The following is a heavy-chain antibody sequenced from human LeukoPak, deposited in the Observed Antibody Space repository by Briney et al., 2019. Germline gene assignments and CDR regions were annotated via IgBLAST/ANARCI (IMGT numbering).Heavy chain of an antibody. CDR2: ISNDGTT. Sequence: GGSLRLSCAASGFSFNDCTMNWVRQAPGKGLEWVAVISNDGTTYYIDSVKARSTISRDNSKNTLYLQMNGLRADDTAVYFCAKRVINNPFDNWGQGTLVTVSS. D-gene: IGHD2/OR15-2a*01. CDR1: GFSFNDCT. V-gene: IGHV3-23*01. J-gene: IGHJ4*02. CDR3: AKRVINNPFDN.